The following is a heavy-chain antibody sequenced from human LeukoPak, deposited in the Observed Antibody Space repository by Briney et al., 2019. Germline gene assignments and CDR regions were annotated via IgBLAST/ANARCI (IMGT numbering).Heavy chain of an antibody. CDR2: IIPILGIA. V-gene: IGHV1-69*04. J-gene: IGHJ4*02. CDR3: AREEGYGSGSYPDY. CDR1: GGTFSSYA. Sequence: GASVKVSCKASGGTFSSYAISWVRRAPGQGLEWMGRIIPILGIANYAQKFQGRVTITADKPMSTAYMELSSLRSEDTAVYYCAREEGYGSGSYPDYWGQGTLVTVSS. D-gene: IGHD3-10*01.